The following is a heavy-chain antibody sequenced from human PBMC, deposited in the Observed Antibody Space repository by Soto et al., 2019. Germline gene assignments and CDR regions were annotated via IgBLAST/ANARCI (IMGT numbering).Heavy chain of an antibody. Sequence: SDTLSLTCTVSGGSISSSSYYWGWIRQPPGKGLEWIGSIYYSGSTYYNPSLKSRVTISVDTSKNQFSLKLSSVTAADTAVYYCARHKKRWFGELDWLDPWGQGTLVTVSS. D-gene: IGHD3-10*01. CDR1: GGSISSSSYY. CDR3: ARHKKRWFGELDWLDP. V-gene: IGHV4-39*01. CDR2: IYYSGST. J-gene: IGHJ5*02.